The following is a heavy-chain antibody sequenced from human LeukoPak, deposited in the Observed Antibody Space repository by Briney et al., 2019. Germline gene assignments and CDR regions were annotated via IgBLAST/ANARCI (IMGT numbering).Heavy chain of an antibody. Sequence: SETLSLTCTVSGGSISSYYWSWIRQPAGKGLEWIGRIYTSGSTNYNPSLKSRVTMSVDTSKNQFSLKLSSVTAADTAVYYCAVGYCSGGSCYGVDYWGQGTLVTVSS. CDR1: GGSISSYY. CDR3: AVGYCSGGSCYGVDY. CDR2: IYTSGST. V-gene: IGHV4-4*07. D-gene: IGHD2-15*01. J-gene: IGHJ4*02.